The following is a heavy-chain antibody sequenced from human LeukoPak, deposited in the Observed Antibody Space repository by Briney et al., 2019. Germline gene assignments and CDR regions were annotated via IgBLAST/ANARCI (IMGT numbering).Heavy chain of an antibody. CDR3: ARHVTSPYGDYVE. CDR1: GGSISSYY. V-gene: IGHV4-59*08. Sequence: SETLPLTCTVSGGSISSYYWSWIRQPPGKGLEWIGYIYYSGSTNYNPSLKSRVTISVDTSKNQFSLKLSSVTAADTAVYYCARHVTSPYGDYVEWGQGTLVTVSS. D-gene: IGHD4-17*01. CDR2: IYYSGST. J-gene: IGHJ4*02.